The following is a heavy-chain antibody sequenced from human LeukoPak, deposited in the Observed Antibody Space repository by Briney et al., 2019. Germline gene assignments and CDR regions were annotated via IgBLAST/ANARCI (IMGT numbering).Heavy chain of an antibody. CDR1: GYSFTSYW. J-gene: IGHJ4*02. CDR3: VRLGSSWYDFFES. CDR2: IYPYDSDT. D-gene: IGHD6-13*01. Sequence: GESLKISCKGSGYSFTSYWIGWVRQMPGKGLEVMVIIYPYDSDTRYSPSFQGHISISADKSISTAYLQWSSLKAADTAMYYCVRLGSSWYDFFESWGPGTLVTVSS. V-gene: IGHV5-51*01.